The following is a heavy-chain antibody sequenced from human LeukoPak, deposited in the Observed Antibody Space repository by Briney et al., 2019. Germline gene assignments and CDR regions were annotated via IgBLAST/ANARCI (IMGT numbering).Heavy chain of an antibody. D-gene: IGHD5-18*01. CDR3: ARSRGYSYGYDY. J-gene: IGHJ4*02. CDR2: INPSGGST. Sequence: ASVKVSCKASGYTFTNYYIHWVRQAPGQGLECMGIINPSGGSTSYAQKFQGRVTMTKDMSTSTVYMELSSLRSEDTAVYYCARSRGYSYGYDYWGQGTLVTVSS. V-gene: IGHV1-46*01. CDR1: GYTFTNYY.